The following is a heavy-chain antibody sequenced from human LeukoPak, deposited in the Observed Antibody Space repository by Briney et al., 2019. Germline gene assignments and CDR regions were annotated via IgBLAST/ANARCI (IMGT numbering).Heavy chain of an antibody. CDR2: IKQDGSEK. D-gene: IGHD1-26*01. CDR3: ARVASGSYKYYFDY. Sequence: GGSLRLSCAASGFTFSSYWMSWVRQAPGKGLEWVANIKQDGSEKYYVDSVKGRFTISRDNAKNSLYLQMSSLRAEDTAVYYCARVASGSYKYYFDYWGQGTLVTVSS. CDR1: GFTFSSYW. V-gene: IGHV3-7*01. J-gene: IGHJ4*02.